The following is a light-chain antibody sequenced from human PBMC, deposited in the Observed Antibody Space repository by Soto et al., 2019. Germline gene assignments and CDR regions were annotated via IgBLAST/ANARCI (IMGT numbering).Light chain of an antibody. CDR2: GTS. CDR3: QLYGSWT. J-gene: IGKJ1*01. CDR1: QTISSNN. Sequence: EIVLTQSPGTLSVSPGGRATLSCRASQTISSNNLAWYQQKPGQAPSLLIYGTSSRATGIPDRFSGSGSGTGFTLTIRRLEPEDSGIYYWQLYGSWTFGQGTKVEIK. V-gene: IGKV3-20*01.